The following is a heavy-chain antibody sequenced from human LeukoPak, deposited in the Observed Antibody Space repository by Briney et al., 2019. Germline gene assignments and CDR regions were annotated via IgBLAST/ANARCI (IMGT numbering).Heavy chain of an antibody. CDR2: ISGSGGST. D-gene: IGHD3-3*01. J-gene: IGHJ6*02. V-gene: IGHV3-23*01. CDR1: GFTFSSYA. Sequence: GGSLRLSCAASGFTFSSYAMSWVRQAPGKGLEWVSAISGSGGSTYYADSVKGRFTIFRDNSKNTLYLRMNSLRAEDTAVYYCAKDPRPLYDFWSGYYGYYYYYYGMDVWGQGTTVTVSS. CDR3: AKDPRPLYDFWSGYYGYYYYYYGMDV.